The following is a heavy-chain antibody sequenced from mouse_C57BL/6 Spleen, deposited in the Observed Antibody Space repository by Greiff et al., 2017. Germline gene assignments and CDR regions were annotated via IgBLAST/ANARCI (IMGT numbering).Heavy chain of an antibody. CDR3: PRSPNGSCLPLDY. Sequence: VQLQQSDAELVKPGASVKISCKVSGYTFTNHTIPWMKQRPEQGLEWIGDIYPRDGSTNYNEKFKGKATLTAAKSSSTAYMQLNSLTSEDSAVYVGPRSPNGSCLPLDYGGQGTTLTVSS. J-gene: IGHJ2*01. V-gene: IGHV1-78*01. D-gene: IGHD1-1*01. CDR1: GYTFTNHT. CDR2: IYPRDGST.